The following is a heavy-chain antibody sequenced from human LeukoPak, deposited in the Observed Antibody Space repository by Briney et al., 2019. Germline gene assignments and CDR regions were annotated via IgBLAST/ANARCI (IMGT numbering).Heavy chain of an antibody. Sequence: SQTLSLTCTVSGGSISSGSYYWSWIRQPAGKGLEWIGRICTSGSTNYNPSLKSRVTISVDTSKNQFSLKLSSVTAADTAVYYCARVAGYCSSTSCYGGGWFDPWGQGTLVTVSS. CDR3: ARVAGYCSSTSCYGGGWFDP. D-gene: IGHD2-2*01. V-gene: IGHV4-61*02. CDR2: ICTSGST. J-gene: IGHJ5*02. CDR1: GGSISSGSYY.